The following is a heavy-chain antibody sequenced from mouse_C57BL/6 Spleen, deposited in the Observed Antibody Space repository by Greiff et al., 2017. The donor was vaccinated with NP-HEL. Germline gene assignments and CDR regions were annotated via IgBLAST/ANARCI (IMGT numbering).Heavy chain of an antibody. Sequence: QVQLQQSGAELVKPGASVKISCKASGYAFSSYWMNWVKQRPGKGLEWIGQIYPGDGDTNYNGKFKGKATLTADKSSSTAYMQLSSLTSEDSAVYFCARFLYDLEFFDYWGQGTTFTVSS. CDR1: GYAFSSYW. CDR2: IYPGDGDT. CDR3: ARFLYDLEFFDY. V-gene: IGHV1-80*01. J-gene: IGHJ2*01. D-gene: IGHD2-3*01.